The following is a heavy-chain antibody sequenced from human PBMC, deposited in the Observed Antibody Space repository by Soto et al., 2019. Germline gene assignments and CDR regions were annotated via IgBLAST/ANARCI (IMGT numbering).Heavy chain of an antibody. CDR1: RYSFATYA. V-gene: IGHV1-3*04. CDR3: ASGRGSMFDP. Sequence: ASVKVSCKASRYSFATYAIHWVRQAPGQRLQWMGWINTVNGNTHYSQKFQGRVTITRDSSASTVYMELSSLKSEDTAFYYCASGRGSMFDPWGQGTLVTVSS. CDR2: INTVNGNT. D-gene: IGHD3-16*01. J-gene: IGHJ5*02.